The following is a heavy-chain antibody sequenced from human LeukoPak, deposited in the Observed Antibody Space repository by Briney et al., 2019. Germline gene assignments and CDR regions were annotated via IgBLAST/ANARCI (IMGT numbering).Heavy chain of an antibody. Sequence: ASVKVSCKASGYTFTGYYMHWVRQAPGQGLEWMGWINPNSGGTNYAQKFQGRVTMTRDTSISTAYMELSRLRSDDTAMYYCARVSDSITMIVVVTAHDAFDIWGQGTMVTVSS. CDR3: ARVSDSITMIVVVTAHDAFDI. CDR1: GYTFTGYY. D-gene: IGHD3-22*01. V-gene: IGHV1-2*02. J-gene: IGHJ3*02. CDR2: INPNSGGT.